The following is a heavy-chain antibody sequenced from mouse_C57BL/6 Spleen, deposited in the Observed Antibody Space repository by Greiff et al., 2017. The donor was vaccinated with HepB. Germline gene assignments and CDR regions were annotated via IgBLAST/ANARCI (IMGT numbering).Heavy chain of an antibody. D-gene: IGHD1-1*01. V-gene: IGHV1-61*01. CDR3: ARSRYGSSFHWYFDV. CDR1: GYTFTSYW. Sequence: QVQLQQPGAELVRPGSSVKLSCKASGYTFTSYWMDWVKQRPGQGLEWIGNIYPSDSETHYNQKFKDKATLTVDKSSSTAYMPLSSLTSEDSAVYYCARSRYGSSFHWYFDVWGTGTTVTVSS. J-gene: IGHJ1*03. CDR2: IYPSDSET.